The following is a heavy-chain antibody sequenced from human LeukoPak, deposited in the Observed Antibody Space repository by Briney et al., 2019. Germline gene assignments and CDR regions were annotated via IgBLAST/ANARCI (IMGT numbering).Heavy chain of an antibody. CDR3: ARDVDYANPRHDY. CDR2: IKQDGSEK. J-gene: IGHJ4*02. D-gene: IGHD4/OR15-4a*01. Sequence: GGSLRLSCAASGFNFRSFCMSWVRQAPGKGLEWVANIKQDGSEKYYVDSVKGRFTISRDNAKNSLYLQMNSLRAEDTAVYYCARDVDYANPRHDYWGQGTLVTVSS. V-gene: IGHV3-7*01. CDR1: GFNFRSFC.